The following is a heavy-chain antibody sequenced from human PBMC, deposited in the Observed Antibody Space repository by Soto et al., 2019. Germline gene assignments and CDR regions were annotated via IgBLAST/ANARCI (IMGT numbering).Heavy chain of an antibody. CDR3: ARQNLGYCSGGSCSTRLLDYYYGMDV. CDR1: GYTFTGYY. D-gene: IGHD2-15*01. Sequence: ASVKVSCKASGYTFTGYYMHWVRQAPGQGLEWMGWINPNIGRANYAQKFQGRVTITADESTSTAYMELSSLRSEDTAVYYCARQNLGYCSGGSCSTRLLDYYYGMDVWGQGTTVTVSS. V-gene: IGHV1-69*13. CDR2: INPNIGRA. J-gene: IGHJ6*02.